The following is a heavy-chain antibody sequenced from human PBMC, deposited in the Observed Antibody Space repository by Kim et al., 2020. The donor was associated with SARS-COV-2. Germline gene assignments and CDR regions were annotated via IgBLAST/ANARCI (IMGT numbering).Heavy chain of an antibody. D-gene: IGHD3-10*02. CDR3: ARYHMFGDKADY. CDR2: K. V-gene: IGHV3-33*01. J-gene: IGHJ4*02. Sequence: KYCRDTVNGRFTISSDNAKHTVYRPMNSLRAENTAVYYCARYHMFGDKADYWGQGTLVTVSS.